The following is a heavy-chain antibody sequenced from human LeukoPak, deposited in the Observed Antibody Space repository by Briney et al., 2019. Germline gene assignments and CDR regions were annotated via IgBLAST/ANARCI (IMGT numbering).Heavy chain of an antibody. J-gene: IGHJ6*02. CDR2: IWYDGSIQ. D-gene: IGHD1-7*01. V-gene: IGHV3-33*01. CDR1: GFTFSSYG. CDR3: ARNDPGNFGMDV. Sequence: PGGSLRLSCAASGFTFSSYGMHWVRRAPGKGLEWVATIWYDGSIQYYAESVRGRFTISRESSKNTLYLQMNSLRAEDTAVFYCARNDPGNFGMDVWGQGTTVTVSS.